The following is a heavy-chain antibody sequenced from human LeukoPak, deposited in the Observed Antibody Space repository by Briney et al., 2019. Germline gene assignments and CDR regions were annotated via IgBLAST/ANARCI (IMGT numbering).Heavy chain of an antibody. CDR2: IYYTGRT. Sequence: SETLSLTCTVSGASISNYYWSWIRQPPGRGLEWIGYIYYTGRTNFNPSLKSRVTMSVDTSKNQLSLKLSSVTAADTAVYYCARDIGSGPVDVWGQGTTVTVSS. D-gene: IGHD3-10*01. CDR1: GASISNYY. J-gene: IGHJ6*02. CDR3: ARDIGSGPVDV. V-gene: IGHV4-59*01.